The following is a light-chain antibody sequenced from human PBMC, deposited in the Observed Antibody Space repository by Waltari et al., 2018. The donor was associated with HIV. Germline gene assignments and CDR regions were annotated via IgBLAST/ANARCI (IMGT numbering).Light chain of an antibody. CDR1: SSSVGGYKY. CDR2: DVS. J-gene: IGLJ1*01. Sequence: QSALTHPASVSGSPRQSITISCTGTSSSVGGYKYFSWSQQHPGKAPKIMIYDVSNRPLGVSTRFSGSKSGNTASLTISGLRAEDEADYFCSSYTSSRTPYYVLGTGTEVTVL. CDR3: SSYTSSRTPYYV. V-gene: IGLV2-14*01.